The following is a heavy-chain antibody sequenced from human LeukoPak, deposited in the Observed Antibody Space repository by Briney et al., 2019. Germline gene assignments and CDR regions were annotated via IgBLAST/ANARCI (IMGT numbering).Heavy chain of an antibody. J-gene: IGHJ6*02. V-gene: IGHV1-8*01. D-gene: IGHD3-3*01. CDR2: MNPNSGNT. CDR3: ARGDTIFGFTFDYYGMDV. CDR1: GYTFTSYD. Sequence: ASVKVSCKASGYTFTSYDINWVRQATGQELEWMGWMNPNSGNTGYAQKFQGRVTMTRNTSISTAYMELSSLRSEDTAVYYCARGDTIFGFTFDYYGMDVWGQGTTVTVSS.